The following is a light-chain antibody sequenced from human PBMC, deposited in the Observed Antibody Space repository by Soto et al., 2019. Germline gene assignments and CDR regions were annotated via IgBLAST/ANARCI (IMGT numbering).Light chain of an antibody. CDR1: QDISNW. J-gene: IGKJ4*01. CDR3: QQANSVPLT. CDR2: AAS. V-gene: IGKV1-12*01. Sequence: DIQMTQSPSSVSASVGDRVTISCRASQDISNWLAWYQQKPGEAPKFLIYAASNLQSGVPSRFSGSGSGTDFTLTISSLQPEDFATYYCQQANSVPLTFGGGTKVEIK.